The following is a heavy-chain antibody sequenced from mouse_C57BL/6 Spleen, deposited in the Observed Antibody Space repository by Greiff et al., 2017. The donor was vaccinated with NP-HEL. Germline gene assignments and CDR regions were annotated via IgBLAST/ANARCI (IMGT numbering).Heavy chain of an antibody. Sequence: VQLQQSGAELVKPGASVKLSCKASGYTFTSYWMHWVKQRPGRGPEWIGRIDPNSGGTKYNEKFKSKATLTVDKPSSTAYMQLSSLTSEDSAVYYCAREGLTGTGFFDYWGQGTTLTVSS. D-gene: IGHD4-1*01. CDR1: GYTFTSYW. V-gene: IGHV1-72*01. CDR3: AREGLTGTGFFDY. J-gene: IGHJ2*01. CDR2: IDPNSGGT.